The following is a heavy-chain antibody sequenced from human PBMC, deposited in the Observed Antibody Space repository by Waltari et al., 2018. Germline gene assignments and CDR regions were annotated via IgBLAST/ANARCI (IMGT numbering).Heavy chain of an antibody. CDR2: INDEGTKE. D-gene: IGHD3-9*01. Sequence: EVQLVESGGGLVQPGGSLRLSCVASGFDFHGYWMGWFRQAPGKSLEWVANINDEGTKEFYVESLKGRVTISRDNAKNSVYLQTTSLRAEDTALYYCARSGLVSAFDYWGQGSLVTVAS. CDR3: ARSGLVSAFDY. V-gene: IGHV3-7*01. CDR1: GFDFHGYW. J-gene: IGHJ4*02.